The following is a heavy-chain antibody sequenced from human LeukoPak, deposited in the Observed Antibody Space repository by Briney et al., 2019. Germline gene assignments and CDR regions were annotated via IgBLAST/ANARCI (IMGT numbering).Heavy chain of an antibody. CDR3: ARGPSGYHNT. Sequence: GGSLRLSCVASGFTFSTYGMSWVRQAPGKGLEWVSAISGSGGSTYYADSVKGRFTISRDNSKNTLYLQMNSLRAEDTAVYYCARGPSGYHNTGGQGTLVTVSS. J-gene: IGHJ4*02. D-gene: IGHD5-12*01. CDR2: ISGSGGST. CDR1: GFTFSTYG. V-gene: IGHV3-23*01.